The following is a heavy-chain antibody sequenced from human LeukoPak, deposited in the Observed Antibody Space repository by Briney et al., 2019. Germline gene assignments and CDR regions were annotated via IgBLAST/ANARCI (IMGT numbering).Heavy chain of an antibody. Sequence: GGSLRLSCAASGFTFSNAWMSWVRQAPGKGLEWVGRIKSKSDGGTTDYAAPVKGRFIISRDDSKNTLFLQMNSLETEDTAVYYCTSTVRYYKDVWGKGTTVTVS. D-gene: IGHD4-11*01. J-gene: IGHJ6*03. CDR3: TSTVRYYKDV. CDR1: GFTFSNAW. V-gene: IGHV3-15*01. CDR2: IKSKSDGGTT.